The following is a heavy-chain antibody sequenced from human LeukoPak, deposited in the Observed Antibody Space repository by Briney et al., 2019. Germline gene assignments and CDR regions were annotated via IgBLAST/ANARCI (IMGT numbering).Heavy chain of an antibody. CDR1: GFTFSSYA. CDR2: ISGSGGST. J-gene: IGHJ4*02. V-gene: IGHV3-23*01. CDR3: AKDIDRGVIIRDYFDY. D-gene: IGHD3-10*01. Sequence: GGSLRLSCAASGFTFSSYAMSWVRQAPGKGLEWVSAISGSGGSTYYADSVKGRFTISRDNSKNALYLQMNSLRAEDTAVYYCAKDIDRGVIIRDYFDYWGQGTLVTVSS.